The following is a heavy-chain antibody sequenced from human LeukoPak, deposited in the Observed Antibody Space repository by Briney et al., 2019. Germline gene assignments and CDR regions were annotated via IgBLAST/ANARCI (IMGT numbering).Heavy chain of an antibody. CDR1: GFSITDHY. V-gene: IGHV3-72*01. CDR2: TRNKPNGYTT. Sequence: PGGSLRLSCAASGFSITDHYMDWVRQAPGKGLEWVGRTRNKPNGYTTDYGTSVKGRFIVSRDDSENSLYPQMNGLKTEDTAVYYCVRVRHGDYFDYWGQGTLVTVSS. D-gene: IGHD4-17*01. CDR3: VRVRHGDYFDY. J-gene: IGHJ4*02.